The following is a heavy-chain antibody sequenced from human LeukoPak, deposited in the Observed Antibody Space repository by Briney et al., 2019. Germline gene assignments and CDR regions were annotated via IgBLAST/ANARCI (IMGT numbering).Heavy chain of an antibody. CDR2: ISSSSSTI. CDR1: GFTFSSYS. J-gene: IGHJ5*02. D-gene: IGHD6-13*01. Sequence: PGGSLRLSCAASGFTFSSYSMNWVRQAPGKGLEWVSYISSSSSTIYYADSVKGRFTISRDSAKNSLYLQMNSLRAEDTAVYYCARERYTSSWRFDPWGQGTLVTVSS. CDR3: ARERYTSSWRFDP. V-gene: IGHV3-48*01.